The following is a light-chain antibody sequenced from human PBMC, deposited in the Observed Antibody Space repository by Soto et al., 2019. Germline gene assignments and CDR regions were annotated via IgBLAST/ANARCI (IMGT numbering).Light chain of an antibody. CDR2: GAS. CDR3: QQYNNWPPKHT. V-gene: IGKV3-15*01. J-gene: IGKJ2*01. Sequence: EIVMTQSPATLSVSPGERATLSCRASQSISSNLAWYQQKPGQAPRLLIYGASTRATGIPARFSGSGSGTEFTVTISSLQSEDLAVYYCQQYNNWPPKHTFGQGNKLESK. CDR1: QSISSN.